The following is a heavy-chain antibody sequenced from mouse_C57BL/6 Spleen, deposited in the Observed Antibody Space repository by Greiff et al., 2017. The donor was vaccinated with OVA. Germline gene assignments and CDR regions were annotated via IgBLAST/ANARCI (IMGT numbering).Heavy chain of an antibody. J-gene: IGHJ4*01. CDR1: GFSLTSYG. CDR3: ARIYGYDDAMDY. V-gene: IGHV2-6*01. D-gene: IGHD2-2*01. CDR2: IWGVGST. Sequence: VKLMESGPGLVAPSQSLSITCTVSGFSLTSYGVDWVRQSPGKGLEWLGVIWGVGSTNYNSALKSRLSISKDNSKSQVVLKMNSLQTDDTAMYYCARIYGYDDAMDYWGQGTSVTVSS.